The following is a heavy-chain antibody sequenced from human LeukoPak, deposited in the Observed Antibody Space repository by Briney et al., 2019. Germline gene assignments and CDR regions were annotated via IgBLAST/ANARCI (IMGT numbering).Heavy chain of an antibody. D-gene: IGHD2-21*02. V-gene: IGHV3-74*01. CDR2: INSDGSST. J-gene: IGHJ4*02. Sequence: GGSLRLSCAASGFTFSTYWMHWVRQAPGKGLVWVSRINSDGSSTNYADSVKGRFTISKDNAKNTLYLQMNSLRAEDTVVYYCARVAYCGGDCYSYQWGQGTLVTVSS. CDR1: GFTFSTYW. CDR3: ARVAYCGGDCYSYQ.